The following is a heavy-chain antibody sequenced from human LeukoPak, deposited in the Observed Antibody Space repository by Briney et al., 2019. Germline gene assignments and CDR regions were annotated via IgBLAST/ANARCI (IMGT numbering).Heavy chain of an antibody. Sequence: GESLKISCKGSGYSFTNYWIGWVRQMPGKGLEWMGIIYPGDSDTRYSPSFQGQVTISADKSISTAYLQWSSLKASDTAMYYCARQPVDTAMFDLDAFDIWGQGTMVTVSS. CDR1: GYSFTNYW. V-gene: IGHV5-51*01. CDR3: ARQPVDTAMFDLDAFDI. J-gene: IGHJ3*02. CDR2: IYPGDSDT. D-gene: IGHD5-18*01.